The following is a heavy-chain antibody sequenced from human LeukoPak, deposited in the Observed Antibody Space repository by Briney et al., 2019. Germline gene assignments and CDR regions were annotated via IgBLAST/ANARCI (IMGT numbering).Heavy chain of an antibody. D-gene: IGHD3-22*01. CDR2: MNPNSGNT. Sequence: ASVKVTCKASGYTFASYDNNWVRQAPGQGLEWMGWMNPNSGNTGYAQKFQGRVTITMNTSISTAYMELSSLTSEDTAVYYCARGPYTHYDSSGDYYNWFDPWGQGTLVTVSS. J-gene: IGHJ5*02. CDR1: GYTFASYD. V-gene: IGHV1-8*03. CDR3: ARGPYTHYDSSGDYYNWFDP.